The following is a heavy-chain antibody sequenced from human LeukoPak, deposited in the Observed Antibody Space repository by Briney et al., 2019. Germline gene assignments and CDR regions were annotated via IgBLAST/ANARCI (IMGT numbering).Heavy chain of an antibody. CDR2: LYSSGIT. V-gene: IGHV3-53*01. J-gene: IGHJ4*02. Sequence: GGSLRLSCAASGFTVSSTYMSWVRQAPGQGLEWVSLLYSSGITFYAESVQGRFTISRDNSKNTLYLQMNSLRAEDTAIYYCARDSSSFPNYFDFWGQGALVTVSS. CDR1: GFTVSSTY. CDR3: ARDSSSFPNYFDF. D-gene: IGHD3-3*02.